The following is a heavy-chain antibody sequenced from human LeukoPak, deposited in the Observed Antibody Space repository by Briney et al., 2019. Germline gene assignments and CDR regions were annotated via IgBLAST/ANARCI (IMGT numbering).Heavy chain of an antibody. V-gene: IGHV3-49*04. J-gene: IGHJ3*02. CDR3: SGYDYVGNSRAFHI. CDR1: GFTFGDYA. Sequence: GGSLRLSCTTSGFTFGDYAMTWVRQAPGKGLEWVGFIRSTAYGGTTEYAASVKGRFTISRDDSKSIAYLQMNSLKTEDTAVYYCSGYDYVGNSRAFHIWGQGTMVTVSS. CDR2: IRSTAYGGTT. D-gene: IGHD4-23*01.